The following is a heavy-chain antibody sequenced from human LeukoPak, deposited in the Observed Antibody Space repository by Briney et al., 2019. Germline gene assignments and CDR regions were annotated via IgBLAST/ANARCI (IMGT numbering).Heavy chain of an antibody. Sequence: GGSLRLSCAASGFTFSSYSMNWVRQAPGKGLEWVSSINAFGARTYYADSVKGRFTISRDNSKNTLYLQMNSLRAEDTALYYCAKVALGYCSGSSCYYFDYGGQGTLVTVSS. CDR2: INAFGART. J-gene: IGHJ4*02. CDR1: GFTFSSYS. D-gene: IGHD2-15*01. CDR3: AKVALGYCSGSSCYYFDY. V-gene: IGHV3-23*01.